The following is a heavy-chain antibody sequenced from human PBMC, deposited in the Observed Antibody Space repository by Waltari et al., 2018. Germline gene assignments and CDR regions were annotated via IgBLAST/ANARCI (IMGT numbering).Heavy chain of an antibody. D-gene: IGHD3-22*01. J-gene: IGHJ4*02. CDR1: GVPFGTFA. CDR3: AKAHYDSSGYFSDFDY. V-gene: IGHV3-23*01. CDR2: LAYTGDNT. Sequence: EVQLLESGGGVVQPGGSLGLSCVASGVPFGTFAFIWVRQVPGKGLEWVSTLAYTGDNTHYADSAKGRFTISRDISKRTLYLHMNSLRAEDTAVYYCAKAHYDSSGYFSDFDYWGQGTRVTVSS.